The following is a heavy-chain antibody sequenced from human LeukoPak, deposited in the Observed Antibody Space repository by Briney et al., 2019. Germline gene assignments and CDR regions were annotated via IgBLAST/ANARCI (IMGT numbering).Heavy chain of an antibody. CDR2: INPNSGGT. J-gene: IGHJ5*02. CDR3: AREESITMIVVVHNPFDP. V-gene: IGHV1-2*02. D-gene: IGHD3-22*01. CDR1: GYTFTGCY. Sequence: GASVKVSCKASGYTFTGCYMHWVRQAPGQGLEWMGWINPNSGGTNYAQKFQGRVTMTRGTSISTAYMELSRLRSDDTAVYYCAREESITMIVVVHNPFDPWGQGTLVTVSS.